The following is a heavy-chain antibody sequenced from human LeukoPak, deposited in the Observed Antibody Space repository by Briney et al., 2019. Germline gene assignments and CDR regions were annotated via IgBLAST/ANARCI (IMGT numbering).Heavy chain of an antibody. Sequence: PGGSLRLSCAASGFTFSSYWMSWVRQAPGKGLEWVANIKQAGSEKYYVDSVKGRFTIPRDNAKNSLYLQMDILRAEDTAVYYCAREGIAAAGIDYWGQGTLVTVSS. D-gene: IGHD6-13*01. V-gene: IGHV3-7*05. CDR3: AREGIAAAGIDY. CDR1: GFTFSSYW. J-gene: IGHJ4*02. CDR2: IKQAGSEK.